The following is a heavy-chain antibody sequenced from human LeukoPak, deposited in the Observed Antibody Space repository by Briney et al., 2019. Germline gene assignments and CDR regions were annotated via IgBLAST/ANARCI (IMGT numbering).Heavy chain of an antibody. CDR1: GGSISSGSYY. J-gene: IGHJ4*02. D-gene: IGHD6-19*01. Sequence: SETLSLTCTVSGGSISSGSYYCTWIRQPAGKGLEWIGHLYTSGSTTYNPSLQSRVTISADTSKNQFSLRLTSVTAADTAVYYWARAGGSVGWYGTIDSWGQGMLVTVSS. CDR2: LYTSGST. CDR3: ARAGGSVGWYGTIDS. V-gene: IGHV4-61*09.